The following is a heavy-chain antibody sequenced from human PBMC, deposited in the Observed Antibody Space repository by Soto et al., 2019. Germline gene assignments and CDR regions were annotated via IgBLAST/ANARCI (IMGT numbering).Heavy chain of an antibody. Sequence: GESLKISCKGSGYSFSNWWIAWARQMPGKGLEYMGIIYPSDSQTRYSPSFQGQVTISADKSISTAYLQWSSLKASDTAIYYCARHGFYGDYSSNYFDPWGQGTLVTVSS. CDR3: ARHGFYGDYSSNYFDP. D-gene: IGHD4-17*01. CDR2: IYPSDSQT. CDR1: GYSFSNWW. V-gene: IGHV5-51*01. J-gene: IGHJ5*02.